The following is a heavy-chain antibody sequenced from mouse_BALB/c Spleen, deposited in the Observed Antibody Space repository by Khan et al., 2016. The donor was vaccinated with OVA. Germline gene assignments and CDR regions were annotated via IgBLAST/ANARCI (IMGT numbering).Heavy chain of an antibody. CDR1: GFSLTTYG. Sequence: VELVESGPGLVAPSQSLSITCTVSGFSLTTYGISWVRQPPGKGLEWLGVIWGDGSTNYHSALRSRLSISKDNSKSQVILKLNSLQTDDTATYYCAKDTSGFWFAYWGQGTLVTVSA. CDR3: AKDTSGFWFAY. CDR2: IWGDGST. D-gene: IGHD3-2*01. J-gene: IGHJ3*01. V-gene: IGHV2-3*01.